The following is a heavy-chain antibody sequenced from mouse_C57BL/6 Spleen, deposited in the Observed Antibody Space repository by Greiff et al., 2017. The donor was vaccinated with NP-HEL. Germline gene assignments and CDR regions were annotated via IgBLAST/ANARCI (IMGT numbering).Heavy chain of an antibody. Sequence: QVQLKESGAELVKPGASVKMSCKASGYTFTSYWITWVKQRPGQGLEWIGDIYPGSGSTNYNEKFKSKATLTVDTSSSTAYMQLSSLTSEDSAVYYCARRNDYDWFAYWGQGTLVTVSA. D-gene: IGHD2-4*01. CDR3: ARRNDYDWFAY. V-gene: IGHV1-55*01. CDR2: IYPGSGST. J-gene: IGHJ3*01. CDR1: GYTFTSYW.